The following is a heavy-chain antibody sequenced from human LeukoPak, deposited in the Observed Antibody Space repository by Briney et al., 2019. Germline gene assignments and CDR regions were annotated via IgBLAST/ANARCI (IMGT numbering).Heavy chain of an antibody. CDR3: AKSTGVQKLSSSFGLVDY. Sequence: GSLRLSCAASGFTFSSYAMSWVRQAPGRGLEWVSAISGSGGSTYYADSVKGRFTISRDNSKNTLYLQMNSLRAEDTAVYYCAKSTGVQKLSSSFGLVDYWGQGTLVTVSS. J-gene: IGHJ4*02. CDR2: ISGSGGST. D-gene: IGHD4-11*01. V-gene: IGHV3-23*01. CDR1: GFTFSSYA.